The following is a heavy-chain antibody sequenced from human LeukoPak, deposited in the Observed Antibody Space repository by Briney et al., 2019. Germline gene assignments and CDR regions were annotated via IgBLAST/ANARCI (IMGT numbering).Heavy chain of an antibody. V-gene: IGHV4-34*01. D-gene: IGHD3-10*01. Sequence: PSETLSLTCAVYGGSFSGYYWSWIRQPPGKGLEWIGEINHSGSTNYNPSLKSRVTISVDTSKNQFSLKLSSVTAADTAVYYCASGGSGILAGYYFDYWGQGTLVTVSS. CDR1: GGSFSGYY. J-gene: IGHJ4*02. CDR2: INHSGST. CDR3: ASGGSGILAGYYFDY.